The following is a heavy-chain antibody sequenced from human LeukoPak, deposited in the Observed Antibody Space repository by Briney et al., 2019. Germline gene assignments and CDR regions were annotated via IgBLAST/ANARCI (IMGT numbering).Heavy chain of an antibody. J-gene: IGHJ4*02. Sequence: KPSETLSLTCTVSGGSISSYYWSWIRQPPGKGLEWIGYIYYSGSTNYNPSLKSRVTISVDTSKNQFSLKLSSVTAADTAVYYCASPAWDYDFWSGSPGRTHDDYWGQGTLVTVSS. CDR3: ASPAWDYDFWSGSPGRTHDDY. D-gene: IGHD3-3*01. CDR1: GGSISSYY. CDR2: IYYSGST. V-gene: IGHV4-59*01.